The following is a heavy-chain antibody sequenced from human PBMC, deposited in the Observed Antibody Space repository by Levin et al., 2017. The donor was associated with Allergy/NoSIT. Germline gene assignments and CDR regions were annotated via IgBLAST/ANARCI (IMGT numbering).Heavy chain of an antibody. CDR1: GITFAHAW. J-gene: IGHJ4*01. V-gene: IGHV3-15*05. Sequence: GESLKISCAVSGITFAHAWMSWVRQAPGKGLEWVARIKSKISGETIDYTASVNGRFTISRDDSENRLYLQMNILKSEDTAVYYCATVRDYVSQSYNYWGHGTLVTVSS. D-gene: IGHD3-10*01. CDR3: ATVRDYVSQSYNY. CDR2: IKSKISGETI.